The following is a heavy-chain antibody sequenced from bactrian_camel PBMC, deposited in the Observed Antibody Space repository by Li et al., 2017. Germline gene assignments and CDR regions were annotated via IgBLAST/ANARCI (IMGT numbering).Heavy chain of an antibody. CDR1: GFSFDDAD. J-gene: IGHJ4*01. CDR2: LASYGTT. Sequence: QLVESGGGSVQAGGSLTLSCTGSGFSFDDADMGWYRQGSGSDCKLVSALASYGTTYYLGSVKGRFTISQDDAKETLYLQMNSLKSDDTGVYYCATGPPPGTADYFGCNYWGRGTQVTVS. D-gene: IGHD4*01. CDR3: ATGPPPGTADYFGCNY. V-gene: IGHV3-1*01.